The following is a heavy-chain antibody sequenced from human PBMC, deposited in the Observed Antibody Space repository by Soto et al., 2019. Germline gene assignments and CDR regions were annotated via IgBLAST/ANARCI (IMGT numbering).Heavy chain of an antibody. CDR3: ARAGVVPAAKLWFDP. CDR2: INHSGST. CDR1: GGSFSGYY. J-gene: IGHJ5*02. D-gene: IGHD2-2*01. V-gene: IGHV4-34*01. Sequence: PSETLSLTCAVYGGSFSGYYWSWIRQPPGKGLEWIGEINHSGSTNYNPSLKSRVTISVDTSKNQFSLKLSSVTAADTAVYYCARAGVVPAAKLWFDPWGQGTLVTVSS.